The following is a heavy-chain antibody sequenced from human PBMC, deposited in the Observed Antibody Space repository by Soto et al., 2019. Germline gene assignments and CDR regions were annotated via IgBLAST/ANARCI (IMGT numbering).Heavy chain of an antibody. CDR2: INHSGST. J-gene: IGHJ6*02. Sequence: KTSETLSLTCAVYGGSFIGYYWSWIRQPPGKGLEWIGEINHSGSTNYNPSLKSRVTISVDTSKNQFSLKLSSVTAADTAVYYCARVRSGYYYYGMDVWGQGTTVTVSS. D-gene: IGHD3-10*01. CDR3: ARVRSGYYYYGMDV. V-gene: IGHV4-34*01. CDR1: GGSFIGYY.